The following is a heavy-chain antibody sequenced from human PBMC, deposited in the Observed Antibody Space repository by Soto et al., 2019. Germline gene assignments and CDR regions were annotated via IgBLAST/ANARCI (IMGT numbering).Heavy chain of an antibody. D-gene: IGHD4-4*01. J-gene: IGHJ4*02. CDR3: ARDGSLDYSNYFDY. CDR2: IWYDGSNK. V-gene: IGHV3-33*01. CDR1: GFTFSSYG. Sequence: QVQLEESGGGVVQPGRSLRLSCAASGFTFSSYGMHRVRQAPGKGLEWVAVIWYDGSNKYYADSVKGRFTISRDNSKNTLYLQMNSLRAEDTAVYYCARDGSLDYSNYFDYWGQGTLVTVSS.